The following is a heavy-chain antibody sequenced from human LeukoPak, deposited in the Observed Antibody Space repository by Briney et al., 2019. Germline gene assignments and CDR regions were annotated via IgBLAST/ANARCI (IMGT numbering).Heavy chain of an antibody. CDR3: AREEHPPSRAFDI. CDR2: IYYSGST. V-gene: IGHV4-59*01. D-gene: IGHD1/OR15-1a*01. J-gene: IGHJ3*02. Sequence: SETLSLTCTVSGGSISSYYWSWIRQPPGKGLEWIGYIYYSGSTNYNPSLKSRVTISVDTSKNQFSLKLSSVTAADTAVYYCAREEHPPSRAFDIWGQGTMVTVS. CDR1: GGSISSYY.